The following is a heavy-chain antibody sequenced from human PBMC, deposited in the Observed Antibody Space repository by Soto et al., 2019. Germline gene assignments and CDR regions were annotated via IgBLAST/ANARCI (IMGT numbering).Heavy chain of an antibody. Sequence: DVQLLESGGNVVQPGGSLTLSCSASGFTLSSYAMSWVRQAPGQGLEWVSSISAGGDMTYNSDSVQGRVTISRDNSNNAVFLQLHNLRIEDTALYYCARGDRGGSGSPASYYYSGWDVWGQWATVTVS. CDR3: ARGDRGGSGSPASYYYSGWDV. D-gene: IGHD3-10*01. CDR2: ISAGGDMT. J-gene: IGHJ6*02. V-gene: IGHV3-23*01. CDR1: GFTLSSYA.